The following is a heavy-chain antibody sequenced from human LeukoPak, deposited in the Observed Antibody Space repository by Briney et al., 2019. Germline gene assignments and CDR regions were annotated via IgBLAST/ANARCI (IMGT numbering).Heavy chain of an antibody. J-gene: IGHJ5*02. D-gene: IGHD4-23*01. CDR2: ISYDGSNK. CDR3: AKDPNGYGGILNWFDP. Sequence: GGSLRLSCAASGFTFSSNGMHWVRQAPGKGLEWVAVISYDGSNKYYADSVKGRFTISRDNSKNTLYLEMNSLRAEDTAVYYCAKDPNGYGGILNWFDPWGQGTLVIVSS. V-gene: IGHV3-30*18. CDR1: GFTFSSNG.